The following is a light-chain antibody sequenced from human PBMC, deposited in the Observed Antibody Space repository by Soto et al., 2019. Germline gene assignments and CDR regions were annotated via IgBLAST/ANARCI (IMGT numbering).Light chain of an antibody. J-gene: IGKJ1*01. CDR1: QSGSSY. CDR2: GAS. Sequence: EIVMTQSPATLSVSPGERATLSCRASQSGSSYLDWYQQKSGQAPRLLIYGASTRATGIPARLSGSGSGTDFTLTLSNLEYEDFAVYYCQQHIGWPLTFGQGSKVEIK. V-gene: IGKV3-15*01. CDR3: QQHIGWPLT.